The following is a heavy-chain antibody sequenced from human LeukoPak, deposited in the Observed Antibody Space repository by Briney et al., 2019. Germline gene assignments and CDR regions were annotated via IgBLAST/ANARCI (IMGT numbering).Heavy chain of an antibody. V-gene: IGHV3-11*01. CDR1: GFSFSDYY. Sequence: TGGSLRLSCAASGFSFSDYYVIWIRQAPGRGLEYVSYISSHGSSIHYADSVKGRFTISRDNANNSLFLQMNSLRAEDTAVYYCAKEKVWDYGDYVTFYGMDVWGQGATVTVSS. CDR2: ISSHGSSI. D-gene: IGHD4-17*01. CDR3: AKEKVWDYGDYVTFYGMDV. J-gene: IGHJ6*02.